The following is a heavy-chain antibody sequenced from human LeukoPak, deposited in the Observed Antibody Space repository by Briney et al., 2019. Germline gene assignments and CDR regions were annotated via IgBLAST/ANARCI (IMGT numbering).Heavy chain of an antibody. J-gene: IGHJ5*01. CDR2: FDPGDDET. V-gene: IGHV1-24*01. D-gene: IGHD1-26*01. CDR1: GYSLSELS. CDR3: ATEKDLLLDS. Sequence: GASVKVSCKVSGYSLSELSTHWVRQAPGQGLEWMGGFDPGDDETIYAQKFQGRVTMTEDTSTDTAYLELSSLRSEDTAVYFCATEKDLLLDSWGQGTPGTVSS.